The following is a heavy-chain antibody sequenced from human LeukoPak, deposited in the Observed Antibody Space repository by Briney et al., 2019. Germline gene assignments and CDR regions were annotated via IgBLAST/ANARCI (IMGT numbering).Heavy chain of an antibody. CDR2: IRSDGSVE. CDR1: GFTFDDYA. V-gene: IGHV3-30*02. Sequence: GGSLRLSCAASGFTFDDYAMHWVRQAPGKGLEWVAFIRSDGSVEYYADSVKGRFTISRDNAKNTLYLQMNSLRAEDTAVYYCAKESGFSSGWYYNWFDPWGQGTLVTVSS. CDR3: AKESGFSSGWYYNWFDP. J-gene: IGHJ5*02. D-gene: IGHD6-13*01.